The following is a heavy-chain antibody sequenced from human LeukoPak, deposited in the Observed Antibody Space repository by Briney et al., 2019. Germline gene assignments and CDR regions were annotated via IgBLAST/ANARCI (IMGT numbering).Heavy chain of an antibody. J-gene: IGHJ4*02. CDR3: AKGSHRVPAISPEFDY. Sequence: GGSLRLSCAVSGFTFSSYEMNWVRQAPGKGLEWVAVVSYDGSTKYYADSVKGRFTISRDNSKNMLSLQMDSLRGEDTAVYYCAKGSHRVPAISPEFDYWGQGTLVTVSS. D-gene: IGHD1-14*01. CDR1: GFTFSSYE. V-gene: IGHV3-30*18. CDR2: VSYDGSTK.